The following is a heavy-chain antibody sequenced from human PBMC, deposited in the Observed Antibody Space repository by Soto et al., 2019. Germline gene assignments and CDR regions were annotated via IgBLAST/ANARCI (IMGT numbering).Heavy chain of an antibody. CDR2: IFSNDEK. V-gene: IGHV2-26*01. Sequence: QVTLKESGPVLVKPTETLTLTCTVSGFSLSNARMGVSWIRQPPGKALEWLAHIFSNDEKSYSTSLNSRLTISKDTSKSHVVLTMTNMDPVDTATYYCARIHVRVWFGELYRFRNSWCDPWGQGTLVTVSS. CDR3: ARIHVRVWFGELYRFRNSWCDP. CDR1: GFSLSNARMG. D-gene: IGHD3-10*01. J-gene: IGHJ5*02.